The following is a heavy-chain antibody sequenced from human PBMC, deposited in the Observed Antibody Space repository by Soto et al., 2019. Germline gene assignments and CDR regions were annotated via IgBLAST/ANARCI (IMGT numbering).Heavy chain of an antibody. CDR3: AIPTVIYYYYGMDV. CDR1: GGTFSSYA. Sequence: ASVKVSCKASGGTFSSYAMHWVRQAPGQRLEWMGWINAGNGNTKYSQRFQGRVTITRDTSASTAYMELSSLRSEDTAVYYCAIPTVIYYYYGMDVWGQGTTVTVSS. J-gene: IGHJ6*02. CDR2: INAGNGNT. V-gene: IGHV1-3*01.